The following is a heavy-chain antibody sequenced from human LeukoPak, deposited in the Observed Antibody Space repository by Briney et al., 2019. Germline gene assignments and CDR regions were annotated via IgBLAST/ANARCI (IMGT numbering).Heavy chain of an antibody. J-gene: IGHJ4*02. CDR2: INSDGSST. D-gene: IGHD6-13*01. V-gene: IGHV3-74*01. CDR3: ARDGLAAVTFDY. Sequence: PGGSLRLSCVASGFTFSSYWMHWVRQAPGKELVWVSHINSDGSSTTYADSVKGRFTISRDNAKNTLYLQMNSLRAEDTAVYYCARDGLAAVTFDYWGQGILVTVSS. CDR1: GFTFSSYW.